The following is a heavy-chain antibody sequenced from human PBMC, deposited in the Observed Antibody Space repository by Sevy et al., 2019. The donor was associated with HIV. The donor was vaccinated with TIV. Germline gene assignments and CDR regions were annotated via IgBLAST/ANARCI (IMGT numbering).Heavy chain of an antibody. V-gene: IGHV5-51*01. CDR1: GYSFTSYW. Sequence: GESLKISCKGSGYSFTSYWSGWVRQMPGKGLEWMGIIYPGDSDTRYSPSFQGQVTISADKSISTAYLQWSSLKASDTAMYYCARLFHPVVVPAAASVDYWGQGTLVTVSS. CDR2: IYPGDSDT. J-gene: IGHJ4*02. CDR3: ARLFHPVVVPAAASVDY. D-gene: IGHD2-2*01.